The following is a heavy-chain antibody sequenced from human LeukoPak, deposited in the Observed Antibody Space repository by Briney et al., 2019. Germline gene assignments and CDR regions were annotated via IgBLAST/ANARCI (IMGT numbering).Heavy chain of an antibody. CDR3: AKVHSSSWYTAPIDY. V-gene: IGHV3-30*04. CDR1: GGTFSSYA. CDR2: ISYDGSNK. J-gene: IGHJ4*02. Sequence: SCKASGGTFSSYAMHWVRQAPGKGLEWVAVISYDGSNKYYADSVKGRFTISRDNSKNTLYLQMNSLRAEDTAVYYCAKVHSSSWYTAPIDYWGQGTLVTVSS. D-gene: IGHD6-13*01.